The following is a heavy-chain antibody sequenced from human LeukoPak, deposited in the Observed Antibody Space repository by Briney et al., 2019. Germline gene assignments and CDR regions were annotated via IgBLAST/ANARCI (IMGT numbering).Heavy chain of an antibody. D-gene: IGHD3-10*01. CDR3: ARDGPSYYYGSGSYPIFDY. V-gene: IGHV4-34*01. CDR1: GGSFSGYY. CDR2: INHSGST. J-gene: IGHJ4*02. Sequence: PSETLSLTCAVYGGSFSGYYWSWIRQPPGKGLEWIGEINHSGSTNYNPSLKSRVTISVDTSKNQFSLKLSSVTAADTAVYYCARDGPSYYYGSGSYPIFDYWGQGTLVTVSS.